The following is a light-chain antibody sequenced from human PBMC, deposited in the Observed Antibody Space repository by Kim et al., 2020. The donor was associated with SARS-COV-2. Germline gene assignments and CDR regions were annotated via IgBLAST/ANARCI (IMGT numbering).Light chain of an antibody. CDR3: QQSFTTPLT. J-gene: IGKJ4*01. V-gene: IGKV1-39*01. Sequence: ASVGDIFNITCRASQIITTYLNWYQQKPGKAPNLLIYAASTLRSGVSSRFGGSGSGTDFTLTISSLQPEDFATYYCQQSFTTPLTFGGGTKVDIK. CDR1: QIITTY. CDR2: AAS.